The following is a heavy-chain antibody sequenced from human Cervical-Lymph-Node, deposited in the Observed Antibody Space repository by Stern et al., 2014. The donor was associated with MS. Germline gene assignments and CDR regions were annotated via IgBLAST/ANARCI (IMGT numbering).Heavy chain of an antibody. V-gene: IGHV4-39*01. CDR1: GGSISSSSYY. CDR2: IYYSGST. Sequence: VQLEESGPGLVKPSETLSLTCTVSGGSISSSSYYWGWIRQPPGKGLEWIGSIYYSGSTYYNPSLKSRVTISVDTSKNQFSLKLSSVTAADTAVYYCARLRSGVFYFDYWGQGTLVTVSS. J-gene: IGHJ4*02. D-gene: IGHD6-13*01. CDR3: ARLRSGVFYFDY.